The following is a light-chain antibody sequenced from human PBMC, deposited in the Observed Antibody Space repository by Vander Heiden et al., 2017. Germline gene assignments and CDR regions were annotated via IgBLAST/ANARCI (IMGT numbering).Light chain of an antibody. Sequence: QSVLTQPPSASGTPGQRVPLSCSGSRSHFGSKSVDWYQQFPGTAPELLIYRDDQRPSGVPGRFSGSKSGSSASLAISGLQSEDEAEYYCATWDDSLNDWVFGGGTKLTVL. V-gene: IGLV1-44*01. CDR1: RSHFGSKS. CDR3: ATWDDSLNDWV. CDR2: RDD. J-gene: IGLJ3*02.